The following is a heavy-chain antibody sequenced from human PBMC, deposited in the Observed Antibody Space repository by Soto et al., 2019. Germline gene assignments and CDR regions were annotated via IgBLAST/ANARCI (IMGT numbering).Heavy chain of an antibody. V-gene: IGHV3-53*01. Sequence: PWGSLRLSCAASGFTVSSNYISLVRQAPGKGLEWVSVIYSGGNTDYADSVKGRFTMSRDNSKNTLYLQMNSLRAEDTAVYFCVKEFKGAFDYWGQGTLVTVSS. CDR1: GFTVSSNY. CDR3: VKEFKGAFDY. J-gene: IGHJ4*02. D-gene: IGHD3-16*01. CDR2: IYSGGNT.